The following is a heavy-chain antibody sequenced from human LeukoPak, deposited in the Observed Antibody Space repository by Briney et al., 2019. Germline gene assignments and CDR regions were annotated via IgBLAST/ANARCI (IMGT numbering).Heavy chain of an antibody. CDR1: GFTFSSYS. Sequence: GGSLRLSCAASGFTFSSYSMNWVRQAPGKVLEWVSYISSSSSTIYYADSVKGRFAISRDNAKNSLYLQMNSLRAEDTAVYYCAREGTIFGVVIIGGYFDYWGQGTLVTVSS. J-gene: IGHJ4*02. V-gene: IGHV3-48*01. CDR2: ISSSSSTI. D-gene: IGHD3-3*01. CDR3: AREGTIFGVVIIGGYFDY.